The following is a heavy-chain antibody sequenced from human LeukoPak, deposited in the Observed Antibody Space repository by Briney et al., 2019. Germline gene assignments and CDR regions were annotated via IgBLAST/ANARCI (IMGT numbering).Heavy chain of an antibody. CDR3: AREAFGGVIAGIDY. CDR2: IYYSGST. D-gene: IGHD3-16*02. Sequence: SETLSLTCTVSGGSISSSSYYWGWIRQPPGKGLEWIGSIYYSGSTYYNPSLKSRVTISVDTSKNQFSLKLSSVTAADTAVYYCAREAFGGVIAGIDYWGQGTLVTVSS. V-gene: IGHV4-39*07. CDR1: GGSISSSSYY. J-gene: IGHJ4*02.